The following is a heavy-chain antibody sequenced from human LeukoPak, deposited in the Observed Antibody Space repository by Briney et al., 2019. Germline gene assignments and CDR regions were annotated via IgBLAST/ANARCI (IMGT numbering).Heavy chain of an antibody. J-gene: IGHJ4*02. CDR2: IYYSGST. Sequence: SETLSLTCTASGGSVSSGSYYWSWIRQPPGKGLEWIGYIYYSGSTNYNPSLKSRVTISVDTSKNQFSLKLSSVTAADTAVYYCARAGNIVGNWGQGTLVTVSS. V-gene: IGHV4-61*01. CDR1: GGSVSSGSYY. D-gene: IGHD1-26*01. CDR3: ARAGNIVGN.